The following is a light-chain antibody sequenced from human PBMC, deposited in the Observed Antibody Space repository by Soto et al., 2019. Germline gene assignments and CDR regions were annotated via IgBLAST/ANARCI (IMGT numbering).Light chain of an antibody. CDR3: SSFVAGNNYWV. CDR1: SSDVGGYDY. CDR2: EVT. V-gene: IGLV2-8*01. J-gene: IGLJ3*02. Sequence: QSALTQPPSASGSPGRSVTISCTGTSSDVGGYDYVSWFQQHPGKAPKLTIYEVTKRPSGVPDRFSASKSGNTASLTVSGLQAEDEADYYCSSFVAGNNYWVFGGGTKLTVL.